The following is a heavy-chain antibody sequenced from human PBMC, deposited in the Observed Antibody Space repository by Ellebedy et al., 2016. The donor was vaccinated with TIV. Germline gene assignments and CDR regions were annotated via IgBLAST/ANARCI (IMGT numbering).Heavy chain of an antibody. CDR1: GDSISSSSDY. V-gene: IGHV4-39*01. CDR2: ISNRDRT. CDR3: ATFNQYYTYLGV. J-gene: IGHJ6*03. D-gene: IGHD1-14*01. Sequence: SETLSLXXTVSGDSISSSSDYWVWIRQPPGKGPEWIGTISNRDRTDYNPSLKSRVFILVDASKNQFFLKWTSVTAADTAVYYCATFNQYYTYLGVWGKGTTVIVSS.